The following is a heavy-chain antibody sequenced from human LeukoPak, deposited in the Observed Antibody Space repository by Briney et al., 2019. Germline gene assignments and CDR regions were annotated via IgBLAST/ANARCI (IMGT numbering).Heavy chain of an antibody. CDR1: GYTFTSYD. J-gene: IGHJ6*02. V-gene: IGHV1-8*03. CDR3: AKPVVAATFYYYYGMDV. D-gene: IGHD2-15*01. CDR2: MNPNSGNT. Sequence: ASVKVSCKASGYTFTSYDINWVRQATGQGLEWMGWMNPNSGNTGYAQKFQGRVTITRNTSISTAYMELSSLRSEDTAVYYCAKPVVAATFYYYYGMDVWGQGTTVTVSS.